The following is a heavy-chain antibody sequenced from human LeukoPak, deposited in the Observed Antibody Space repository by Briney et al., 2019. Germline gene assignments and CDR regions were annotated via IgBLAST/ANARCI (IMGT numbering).Heavy chain of an antibody. J-gene: IGHJ4*02. V-gene: IGHV3-48*01. D-gene: IGHD3-10*01. CDR3: ARVSSGSYYNEDY. Sequence: GGSLRLSCAASGFTFSSYDMNWVRQAPGKGLEWVSYISSSSSTIYYADSVKGRFTISRDNAKNSLYLQMNSLRAEDTAVYYCARVSSGSYYNEDYWGQGTLATVSS. CDR1: GFTFSSYD. CDR2: ISSSSSTI.